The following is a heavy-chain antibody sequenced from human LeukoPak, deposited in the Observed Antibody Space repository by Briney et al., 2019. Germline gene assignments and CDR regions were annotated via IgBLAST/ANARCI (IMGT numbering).Heavy chain of an antibody. CDR3: ARLRSWQLGVDS. J-gene: IGHJ4*02. CDR2: VSDSGII. CDR1: GGSIRSSSYY. D-gene: IGHD6-13*01. Sequence: SETLSLTCTVSGGSIRSSSYYWGWIRQPPGKGLEWIGYVSDSGIISYNPSLKSRVTILIYTSKNQFSLRLTSVTAADTAVYYCARLRSWQLGVDSWGQGTLVTVSS. V-gene: IGHV4-61*05.